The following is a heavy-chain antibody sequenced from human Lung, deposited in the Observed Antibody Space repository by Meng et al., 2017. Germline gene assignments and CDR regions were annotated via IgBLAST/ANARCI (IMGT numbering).Heavy chain of an antibody. Sequence: GSLKISCAASGFTVSSNYMSWVRQAPGKGLEWVSVIYSGGSTYYADSVKGRFTISRDNSKNTLYLQMNSLRAEDTAVYYCARGDAFDIWGQGTMVTVSS. CDR2: IYSGGST. CDR1: GFTVSSNY. CDR3: ARGDAFDI. V-gene: IGHV3-53*01. J-gene: IGHJ3*02.